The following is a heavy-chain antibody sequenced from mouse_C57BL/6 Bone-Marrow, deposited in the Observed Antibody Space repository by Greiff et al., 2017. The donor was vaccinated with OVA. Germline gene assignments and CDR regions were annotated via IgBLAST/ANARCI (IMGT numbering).Heavy chain of an antibody. CDR1: GYTFTNYW. CDR2: IYPGGGYT. CDR3: ARWGGTYYFDY. V-gene: IGHV1-63*01. J-gene: IGHJ2*01. Sequence: VQLQQSGAELVRPGPSVKMSCKASGYTFTNYWIGWAKQRPGHGLEWIGDIYPGGGYTNYNEKFKGKATLTADKSPSTAYMQFSSLTSEDSAIYYCARWGGTYYFDYWGQGTTLTVSS. D-gene: IGHD4-1*01.